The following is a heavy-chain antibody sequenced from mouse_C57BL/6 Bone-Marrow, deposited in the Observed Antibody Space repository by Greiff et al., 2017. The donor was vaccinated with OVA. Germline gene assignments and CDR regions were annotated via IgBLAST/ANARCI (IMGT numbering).Heavy chain of an antibody. J-gene: IGHJ3*01. CDR2: FHPYNDDT. V-gene: IGHV1-47*01. D-gene: IGHD2-4*01. Sequence: QVPLQPSLAALVTPGASVKMSCKASGYTFTTYPIEWMKQNHGKSLEWIGNFHPYNDDTKYNEKFKGKATLTVEKSSSTVYLELSRLTSDDSAVYYCARPGDYDGDWFAYWGQGTLVTVSA. CDR1: GYTFTTYP. CDR3: ARPGDYDGDWFAY.